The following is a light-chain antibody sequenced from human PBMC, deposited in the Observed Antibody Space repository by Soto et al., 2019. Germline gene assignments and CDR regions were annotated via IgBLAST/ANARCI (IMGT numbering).Light chain of an antibody. CDR1: QSLSSN. V-gene: IGKV3D-15*01. CDR2: DSS. Sequence: EIVLTQSPATLSLSPGERATLSCRASQSLSSNFLAWYQQKPGQPPRLLIYDSSTRATGFPDRFSGSRSGAEFTLTISSLQSEDFAVYYCQHYVTWPLTFGGGTKVDIK. CDR3: QHYVTWPLT. J-gene: IGKJ4*01.